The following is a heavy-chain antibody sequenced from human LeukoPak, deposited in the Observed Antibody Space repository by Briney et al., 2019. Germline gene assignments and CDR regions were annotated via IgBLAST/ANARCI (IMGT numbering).Heavy chain of an antibody. J-gene: IGHJ4*02. CDR1: GYTFSSYY. V-gene: IGHV1-46*01. CDR2: INPSGGST. D-gene: IGHD2-21*02. CDR3: AREGTAGFDY. Sequence: GASVKVSCKASGYTFSSYYMHWVRQAPGQGLEWMGIINPSGGSTSYAQKFQGRVTMTRETSTRTVHMELSSLRSEDTAVYYCAREGTAGFDYWGQGTLVTVSS.